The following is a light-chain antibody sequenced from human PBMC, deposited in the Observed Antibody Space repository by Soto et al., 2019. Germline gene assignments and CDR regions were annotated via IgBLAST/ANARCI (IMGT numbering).Light chain of an antibody. J-gene: IGKJ1*01. CDR3: QQYYSYPRT. Sequence: DIHMTQSPSSLSASVGDRGTITCLASQSVTTYLNWYHQRPGKAPKLLIYFASSLQSGVPSRFSGSGSGTDFTLTISCLQSEDFATYYCQQYYSYPRTFGQGTKVDIK. CDR1: QSVTTY. CDR2: FAS. V-gene: IGKV1-39*01.